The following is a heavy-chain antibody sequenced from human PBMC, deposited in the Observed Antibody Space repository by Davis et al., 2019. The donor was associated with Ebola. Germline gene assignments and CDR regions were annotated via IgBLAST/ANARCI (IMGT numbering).Heavy chain of an antibody. J-gene: IGHJ5*02. CDR2: ISAYNGNT. Sequence: ASVKVSCKASGGTFSSYAISWVRQAPGQGLEWMGWISAYNGNTNYAQKFQGRVTMTRDTSTSTVYMELSSLRSEDTAVYYCATMGYCSGGSCYPPWGQGTLVTVSS. CDR1: GGTFSSYA. V-gene: IGHV1-18*01. D-gene: IGHD2-15*01. CDR3: ATMGYCSGGSCYPP.